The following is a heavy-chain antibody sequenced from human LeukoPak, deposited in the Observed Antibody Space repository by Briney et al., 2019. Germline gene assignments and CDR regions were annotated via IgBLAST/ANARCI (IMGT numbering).Heavy chain of an antibody. CDR2: IYGGDST. CDR1: GFTVSSNY. Sequence: SGGSLRLSCAVSGFTVSSNYMSWVRQAPGKGLEWVSGIYGGDSTYYADSVKGRFTISRDNSKNTLYLQMNSLRAEDTAVYYCASESPLYYDGNSGFRGQGALVTVSS. CDR3: ASESPLYYDGNSGF. J-gene: IGHJ4*02. V-gene: IGHV3-53*01. D-gene: IGHD4-23*01.